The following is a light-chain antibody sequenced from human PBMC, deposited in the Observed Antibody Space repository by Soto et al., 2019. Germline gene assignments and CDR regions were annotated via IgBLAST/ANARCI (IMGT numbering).Light chain of an antibody. CDR3: LHGYKLPRT. V-gene: IGKV1-6*01. Sequence: IQMTQSPSSLSASVVDRVIITCRTRHDIGHELGWYQQKPGHAAKLLIFAASTLYIGVPPRFSGSGSGTLFTLTISSLDPVDFATNICLHGYKLPRTFGQGTTIEI. CDR1: HDIGHE. CDR2: AAS. J-gene: IGKJ1*01.